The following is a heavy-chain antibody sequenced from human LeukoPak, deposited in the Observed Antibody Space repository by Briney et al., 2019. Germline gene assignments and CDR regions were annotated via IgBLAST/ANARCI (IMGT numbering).Heavy chain of an antibody. V-gene: IGHV3-23*01. D-gene: IGHD2-15*01. CDR1: GFTFSSYA. J-gene: IGHJ5*02. Sequence: GGSLRLSCAASGFTFSSYAMSWVRQAPGKGLEWVSAISGSGGSTYYADSGKGRFTISRDNSKNTLYVQMNSLRAEDTAVYYCAKGGRIVVVVAALDPWGQGTLVTVSS. CDR3: AKGGRIVVVVAALDP. CDR2: ISGSGGST.